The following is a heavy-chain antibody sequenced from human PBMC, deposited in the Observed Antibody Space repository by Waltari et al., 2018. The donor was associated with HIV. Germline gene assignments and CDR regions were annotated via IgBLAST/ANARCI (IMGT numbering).Heavy chain of an antibody. J-gene: IGHJ4*02. CDR2: ISSSSSTI. CDR3: ARETYYYDSSGPYFDY. D-gene: IGHD3-22*01. CDR1: GFTFTSYG. V-gene: IGHV3-48*01. Sequence: EVQLVESGGGLVQSGGSLRLSCAASGFTFTSYGMNWVRQAPGKGLEWVSFISSSSSTIYYADSVKGRFTISRDNAKNSLYLQMNSLRAEDTAVYYCARETYYYDSSGPYFDYWGQGTLVTVSS.